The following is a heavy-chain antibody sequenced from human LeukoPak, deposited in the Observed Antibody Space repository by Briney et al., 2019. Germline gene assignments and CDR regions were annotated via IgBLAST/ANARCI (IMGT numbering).Heavy chain of an antibody. CDR3: ARVAIAGTGPDC. J-gene: IGHJ4*02. V-gene: IGHV4-61*01. CDR1: GRSVSSGIYY. D-gene: IGHD6-13*01. Sequence: SETLSLTCTVSGRSVSSGIYYWSWIRQPPGKGLEWIVFMHDSGSTSHHPSLKSRVTISVDTSKNQLSLKLSSVTAADTAVYYCARVAIAGTGPDCWGQGTLVTVSS. CDR2: MHDSGST.